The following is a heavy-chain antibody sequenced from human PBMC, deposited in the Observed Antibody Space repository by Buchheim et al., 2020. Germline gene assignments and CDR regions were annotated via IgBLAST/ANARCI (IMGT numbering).Heavy chain of an antibody. Sequence: QVQLQQWGAGLLKPSETLSLTCAVYGGSFSGYYWSWIRQPPGKGLEWIGEINHSGSTNYNPSLKSRVTISVDTSKNQFSLKLSSVTAADTAVYYCARDCGYYLRWRAYFDYWGQGTL. CDR1: GGSFSGYY. CDR3: ARDCGYYLRWRAYFDY. D-gene: IGHD3-22*01. V-gene: IGHV4-34*01. CDR2: INHSGST. J-gene: IGHJ4*02.